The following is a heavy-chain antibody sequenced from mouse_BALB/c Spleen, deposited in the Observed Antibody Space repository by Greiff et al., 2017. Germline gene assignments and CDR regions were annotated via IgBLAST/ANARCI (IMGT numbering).Heavy chain of an antibody. Sequence: VNVVESGPGLVAPSQSLSITCTVSGFSLTSYGVHWVRQPPGKGLEWLGVIWAGGSTNYNSALMSRLSISKDNSKSQVFLKMNSLQTDDTAMYYCARDHYGSSLYYAMDYWGQGTSVTVSS. CDR2: IWAGGST. V-gene: IGHV2-9*02. CDR3: ARDHYGSSLYYAMDY. J-gene: IGHJ4*01. CDR1: GFSLTSYG. D-gene: IGHD1-1*01.